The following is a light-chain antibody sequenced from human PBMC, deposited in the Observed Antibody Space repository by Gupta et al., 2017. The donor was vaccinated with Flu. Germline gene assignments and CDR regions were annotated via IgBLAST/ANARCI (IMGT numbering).Light chain of an antibody. CDR3: QQYRAFPYS. J-gene: IGKJ2*03. CDR2: KAS. CDR1: QSISTW. Sequence: DIQMTQSPSTLSASVGDRVTITCRASQSISTWLAWYQQKPGKAPNLLIYKASNLKSGVPSRFSGSGSGTEFSLTITSLQPDDFVTYYCQQYRAFPYSFGQGTKLEIK. V-gene: IGKV1-5*03.